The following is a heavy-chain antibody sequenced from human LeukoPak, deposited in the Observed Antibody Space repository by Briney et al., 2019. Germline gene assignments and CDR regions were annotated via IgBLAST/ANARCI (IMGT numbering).Heavy chain of an antibody. Sequence: PGGSLRLSCAASGFTFSDYWMHWVRQVPGKGLVWVSRINTSGSSTTYADYVKGRFTISRDNAKNTLYLQMDSLRAEDTGVYYCARSSHADDFWGQGTLVTVSS. CDR3: ARSSHADDF. V-gene: IGHV3-74*03. J-gene: IGHJ4*02. CDR2: INTSGSST. D-gene: IGHD6-13*01. CDR1: GFTFSDYW.